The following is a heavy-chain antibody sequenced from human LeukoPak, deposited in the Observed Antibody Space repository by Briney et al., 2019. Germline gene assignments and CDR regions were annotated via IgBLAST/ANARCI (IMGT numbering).Heavy chain of an antibody. J-gene: IGHJ3*02. CDR1: GGSISSSSYY. CDR3: ARHRIAAADDAFEI. V-gene: IGHV4-39*01. Sequence: SETLSLTCTVSGGSISSSSYYWGRIRQPPGKGLEWIGTIYYSGSTYYNPSLKSRVTISVDTSKNLFSLKLSSVTAADTAVCYCARHRIAAADDAFEIWGQGTRVTVSS. CDR2: IYYSGST. D-gene: IGHD6-13*01.